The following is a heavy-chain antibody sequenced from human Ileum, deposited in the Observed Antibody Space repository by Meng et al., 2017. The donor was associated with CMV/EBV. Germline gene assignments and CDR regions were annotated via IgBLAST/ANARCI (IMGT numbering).Heavy chain of an antibody. CDR3: ARALETSSSGAGPLDY. J-gene: IGHJ4*02. CDR1: GFTLSTYW. CDR2: INSDGSTT. Sequence: GFTLSTYWMHWVRQAPGKGLVWVSRINSDGSTTNFADSVKGRFIISRDNAKNMLFLQMNTLRGEDTAIYYCARALETSSSGAGPLDYWGQGTLVTVSS. V-gene: IGHV3-74*01. D-gene: IGHD6-19*01.